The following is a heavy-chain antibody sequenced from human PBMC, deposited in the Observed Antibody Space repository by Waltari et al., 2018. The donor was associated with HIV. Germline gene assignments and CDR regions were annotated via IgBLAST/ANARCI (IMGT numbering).Heavy chain of an antibody. J-gene: IGHJ6*02. V-gene: IGHV1-8*01. CDR1: GYACATYA. CDR3: SGGGSASMDV. CDR2: MSPNSGSA. Sequence: QVQLVQSGAEVKKPGASVKVSCKASGYACATYAVNWVRQATGQGPEWMGWMSPNSGSAVYAQEFQGGVTMPRYTSMSTVYRELSSRTSDDTAVYYCSGGGSASMDVWGQGTTLTVSS.